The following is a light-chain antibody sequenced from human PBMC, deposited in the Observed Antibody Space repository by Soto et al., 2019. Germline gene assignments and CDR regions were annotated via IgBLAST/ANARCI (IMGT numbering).Light chain of an antibody. V-gene: IGKV3-20*01. CDR1: QSVSNNY. Sequence: EMVLTQSPDTLSLSPAERATLSCRASQSVSNNYLAWYQQKLGQAPRLLIYGASSRAGGIPDKFSGSGSGTDFTLTINRLEPEDFAVYYCQQYVRSPYTFAQGTKLEI. CDR3: QQYVRSPYT. CDR2: GAS. J-gene: IGKJ2*01.